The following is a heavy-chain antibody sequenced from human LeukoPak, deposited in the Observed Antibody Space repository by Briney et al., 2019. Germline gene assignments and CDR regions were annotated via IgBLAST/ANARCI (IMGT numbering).Heavy chain of an antibody. CDR3: ARDNWSKSSKTWFYYGLDV. D-gene: IGHD1-20*01. Sequence: SETLSLTCTVSSGSISGYYWSWMRQPPGKGLEWIGYISDRGSPTYNPSLKSRVTLSLDTSRSQISLRLTSLTAADTAVYYCARDNWSKSSKTWFYYGLDVWGQGATVAVSS. CDR2: ISDRGSP. CDR1: SGSISGYY. V-gene: IGHV4-59*01. J-gene: IGHJ6*02.